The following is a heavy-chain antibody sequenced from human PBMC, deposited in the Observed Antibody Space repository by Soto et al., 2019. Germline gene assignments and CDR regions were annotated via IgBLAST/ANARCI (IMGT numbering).Heavy chain of an antibody. CDR1: GFTFSSYS. V-gene: IGHV3-48*01. CDR2: ISSSSSTI. Sequence: EVQLVESGGGLVQPGGSLRLSCAASGFTFSSYSMNWVRQAPGKGLEWVSYISSSSSTIYYADSVKGRFTISRDNAKTSLYLQMNSQRAEDAAVYYCESERSSYGILTGEYDYYYGMDVGGQGTTVTASS. CDR3: ESERSSYGILTGEYDYYYGMDV. J-gene: IGHJ6*02. D-gene: IGHD3-9*01.